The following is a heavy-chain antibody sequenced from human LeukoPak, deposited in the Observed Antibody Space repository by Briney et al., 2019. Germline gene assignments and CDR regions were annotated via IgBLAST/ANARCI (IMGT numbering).Heavy chain of an antibody. J-gene: IGHJ4*02. CDR3: ACDFGVVKPGPP. V-gene: IGHV1-8*01. CDR1: GFTFTSYD. CDR2: MNPNNGNT. D-gene: IGHD3-3*01. Sequence: ASVKVSCKASGFTFTSYDINWVRQASGQGLEWMGWMNPNNGNTGYAQKFQGRVTMTRNTSISTAYMELSSLRSEDTAVYYCACDFGVVKPGPPWGQGTLVTVSS.